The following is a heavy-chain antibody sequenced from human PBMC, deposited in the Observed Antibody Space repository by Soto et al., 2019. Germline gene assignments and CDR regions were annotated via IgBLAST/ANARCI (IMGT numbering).Heavy chain of an antibody. CDR3: TTFREKAKNPRYQKMNNREAEDKALFYCARPNHPQYCSSTSGYLDYYYYYMDV. D-gene: IGHD2-8*01. CDR2: ISSSSSTI. V-gene: IGHV3-48*01. CDR1: GFTFSSYS. Sequence: GGSLRLSCAASGFTFSSYSMNWVRQAPGKGLEWVSYISSSSSTIYYADSVKGRFTISRDNAKNSLYLQMNSLRTEAVGEGHCTTFREKAKNPRYQKMNNREAEDKALFYCARPNHPQYCSSTSGYLDYYYYYMDVWGKGTTVTVSS. J-gene: IGHJ6*03.